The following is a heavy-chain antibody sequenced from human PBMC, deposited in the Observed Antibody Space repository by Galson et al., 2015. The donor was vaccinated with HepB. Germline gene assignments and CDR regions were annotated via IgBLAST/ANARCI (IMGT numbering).Heavy chain of an antibody. CDR2: INAGNGNT. CDR1: GYTFTSYA. D-gene: IGHD1-26*01. Sequence: SVKVSCKASGYTFTSYAMHWVRQAPGQRLEWMGWINAGNGNTKYSQKFQGRVTITRDTSASTAYMELSSLRSEDTAVYYCARDRVSYSGSYGAFDIWGQGTMVTVSS. V-gene: IGHV1-3*01. CDR3: ARDRVSYSGSYGAFDI. J-gene: IGHJ3*02.